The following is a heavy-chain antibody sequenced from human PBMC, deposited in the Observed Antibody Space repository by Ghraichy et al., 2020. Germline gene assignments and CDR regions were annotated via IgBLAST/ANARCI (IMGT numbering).Heavy chain of an antibody. CDR2: IKRKSDGETT. CDR1: GITFSDTW. D-gene: IGHD3-16*01. V-gene: IGHV3-15*06. Sequence: GGSLRLSCAVSGITFSDTWMSWVRQTPGKGLEWVGRIKRKSDGETTSYAAPGKGRFSIARDDSKSTMYLQMDSLKTEDTGVYYCTSYTEASSSYAHDYWGQGTLVTLSS. J-gene: IGHJ4*02. CDR3: TSYTEASSSYAHDY.